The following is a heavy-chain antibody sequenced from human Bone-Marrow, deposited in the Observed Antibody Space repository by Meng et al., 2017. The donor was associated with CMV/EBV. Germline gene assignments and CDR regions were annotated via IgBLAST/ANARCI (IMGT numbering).Heavy chain of an antibody. CDR1: GLSVTNKY. Sequence: VKLVGAWGPLVLLGGSLGLHVTASGLSVTNKYRGWVRQAPGKGLEWICIIYRGDNTYYTDSVKGRFTVSRDNSKNIMYLQMSWLRVDDTAVYYCTGDSVLNPNLDYWGQGTLVTVSS. CDR2: IYRGDNT. J-gene: IGHJ4*02. V-gene: IGHV3-66*01. D-gene: IGHD1-14*01. CDR3: TGDSVLNPNLDY.